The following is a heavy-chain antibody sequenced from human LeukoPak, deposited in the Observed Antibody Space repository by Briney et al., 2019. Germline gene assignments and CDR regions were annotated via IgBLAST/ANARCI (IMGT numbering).Heavy chain of an antibody. Sequence: PGGSLRLSCAASGFTFSSYGMSWVRQAPGKGLEWVSAISGSGGSTYYADSVKGRFTISRDNSKNTLYLQMNSLRAEDTAVYYCAKDPKYYYDSSGCCVGHWGQGTLVTVSS. CDR1: GFTFSSYG. J-gene: IGHJ4*02. D-gene: IGHD3-22*01. CDR3: AKDPKYYYDSSGCCVGH. V-gene: IGHV3-23*01. CDR2: ISGSGGST.